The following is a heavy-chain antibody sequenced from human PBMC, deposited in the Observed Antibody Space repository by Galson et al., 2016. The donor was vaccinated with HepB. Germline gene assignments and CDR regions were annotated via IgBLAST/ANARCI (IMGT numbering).Heavy chain of an antibody. CDR1: GFTFSSYW. J-gene: IGHJ4*02. V-gene: IGHV3-74*01. CDR2: SNSDGSNT. CDR3: LVVSQR. Sequence: SLRLSCAASGFTFSSYWMHWVRQAPGKGLVWVSRSNSDGSNTGYADSVKGRFTVSRDNAKNTLYLQMNSLRAEDTAVYYCLVVSQRWGQGTLVTVSS. D-gene: IGHD2-21*01.